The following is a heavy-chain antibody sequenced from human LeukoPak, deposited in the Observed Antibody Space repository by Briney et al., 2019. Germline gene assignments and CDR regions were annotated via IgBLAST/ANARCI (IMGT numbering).Heavy chain of an antibody. Sequence: SVKVSCKASGGTFSSYAISWVRQAPGQRLEWMGGIIPIFGTANYAQKFQGRVTITADESASTAYMELSSLRSEDTAVYYCARGDCSSTSCYYYYGMDVWGQGTTVTVSS. CDR1: GGTFSSYA. J-gene: IGHJ6*02. CDR2: IIPIFGTA. D-gene: IGHD2-2*01. CDR3: ARGDCSSTSCYYYYGMDV. V-gene: IGHV1-69*01.